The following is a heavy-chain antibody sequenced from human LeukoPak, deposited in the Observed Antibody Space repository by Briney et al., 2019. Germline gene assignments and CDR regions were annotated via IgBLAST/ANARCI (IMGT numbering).Heavy chain of an antibody. D-gene: IGHD2-2*01. CDR3: ARDSGYQLLPPNAFDI. Sequence: GGSLRLSCAASGFTFSSYSMNWVRQAPGKGLEWVSSISSSSSYIYYADSVKGRFTISRDNAKNSLYPQMNSLRAEDTAVYYCARDSGYQLLPPNAFDIWGQGTMVTVSS. J-gene: IGHJ3*02. V-gene: IGHV3-21*01. CDR1: GFTFSSYS. CDR2: ISSSSSYI.